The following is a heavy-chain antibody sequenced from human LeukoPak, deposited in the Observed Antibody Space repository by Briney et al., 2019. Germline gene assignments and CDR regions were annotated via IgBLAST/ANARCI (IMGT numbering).Heavy chain of an antibody. J-gene: IGHJ4*02. CDR1: GFTFSSYS. CDR2: ICRSSSYI. CDR3: ARDPVGGHLDY. D-gene: IGHD3-16*01. Sequence: GGSLRLSCAAPGFTFSSYSMNWVRQAPGKGLELVSSICRSSSYIYYADSVKGRFTISRDNAKNSLYLQMNSLRAEDTAVYYCARDPVGGHLDYWGQGTLVTVSS. V-gene: IGHV3-21*01.